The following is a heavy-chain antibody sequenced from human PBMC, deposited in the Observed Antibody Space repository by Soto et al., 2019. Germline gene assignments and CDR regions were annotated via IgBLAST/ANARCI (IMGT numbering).Heavy chain of an antibody. CDR2: IISNGGKT. V-gene: IGHV3-64D*08. D-gene: IGHD1-26*01. CDR3: VQVRLGTYYYFDS. J-gene: IGHJ4*02. CDR1: GFTFSTYT. Sequence: EVQLVESGGGLVQPGGSLRLSCSASGFTFSTYTMHWVRQAPGKGLEYVSSIISNGGKTYYADSVKGRFSISRDNSKNTVSLQMSSLRAEDTAVYYCVQVRLGTYYYFDSWGQGTLVTVSS.